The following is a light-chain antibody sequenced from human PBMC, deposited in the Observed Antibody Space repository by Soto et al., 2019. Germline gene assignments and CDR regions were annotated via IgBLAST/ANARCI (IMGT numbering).Light chain of an antibody. CDR1: QSVSSS. V-gene: IGKV3-15*01. Sequence: VVMTQSPDTLSVSPGERATLSCRASQSVSSSLAWYQQKPGQAPRLLIYGASTRATGVPARFSGSGSGTEFPLTISSLQSEDVAVYYCQHFHNWPPWTFGQGTRVEIK. CDR2: GAS. CDR3: QHFHNWPPWT. J-gene: IGKJ1*01.